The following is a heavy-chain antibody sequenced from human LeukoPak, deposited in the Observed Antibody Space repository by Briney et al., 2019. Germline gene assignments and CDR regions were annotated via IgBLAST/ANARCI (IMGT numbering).Heavy chain of an antibody. V-gene: IGHV4-34*01. CDR2: INHSGST. CDR1: GGSFSVYY. J-gene: IGHJ4*02. Sequence: SETLSLTCAVYGGSFSVYYWSWIRQPPGKGLEWIGEINHSGSTNYNPSLKSRVTISVDTSKNQFSLKLSSVTAADTAVYYCASRSTQYNYGFDYWGQGTLVTVSS. CDR3: ASRSTQYNYGFDY. D-gene: IGHD5-18*01.